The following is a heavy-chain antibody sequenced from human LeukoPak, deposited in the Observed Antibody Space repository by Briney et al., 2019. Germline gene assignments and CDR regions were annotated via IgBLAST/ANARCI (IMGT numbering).Heavy chain of an antibody. Sequence: PSETLSLTCAVSGGSISSNSYYWGWIRQPPGKGLEWIGYIYYSGSTNYNPSLKSRVTISVDTSKNQFSLKLSSVTAADTAVYYCASSTGAALVYWGQGTLVTVSS. CDR3: ASSTGAALVY. V-gene: IGHV4-61*05. J-gene: IGHJ4*02. D-gene: IGHD1-14*01. CDR1: GGSISSNSYY. CDR2: IYYSGST.